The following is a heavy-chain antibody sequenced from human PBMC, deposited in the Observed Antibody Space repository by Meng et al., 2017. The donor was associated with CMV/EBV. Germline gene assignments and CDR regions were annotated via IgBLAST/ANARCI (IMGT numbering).Heavy chain of an antibody. CDR1: GFTVSSNY. CDR2: IYSGGST. J-gene: IGHJ4*02. V-gene: IGHV3-66*01. CDR3: ARDHSGPLSH. D-gene: IGHD1-1*01. Sequence: VRRMRLGAGWVLPGGSLRLSCEASGFTVSSNYMSWVRQAQGKGLEWVSVIYSGGSTYYADSVKGRFTISRDNSKNTLYLQMNSLRAEDTAVYYCARDHSGPLSHWGQGTLVTVSS.